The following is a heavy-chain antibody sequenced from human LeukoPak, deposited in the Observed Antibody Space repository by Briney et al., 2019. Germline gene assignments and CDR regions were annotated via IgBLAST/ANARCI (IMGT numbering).Heavy chain of an antibody. J-gene: IGHJ4*02. CDR2: ISSSSSYI. V-gene: IGHV3-21*01. CDR1: GFTFSSYS. Sequence: PGGSLRLSCAASGFTFSSYSMNWVRQAPGKGLEWVSSISSSSSYIYYADSVKGRFTISRDNAKNSLYLQMNSLRAEDTAVYYCASRDYSNYDPFDYWGQGTLVTVSS. D-gene: IGHD4-11*01. CDR3: ASRDYSNYDPFDY.